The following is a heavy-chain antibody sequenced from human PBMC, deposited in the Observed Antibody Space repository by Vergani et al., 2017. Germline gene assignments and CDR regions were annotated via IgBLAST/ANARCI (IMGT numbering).Heavy chain of an antibody. Sequence: QITLKESGPTLVKPTQTLTLTCTFSGFSLSTSGVGVGWIRQPPGKALEWLALIYWNDDKRYSPSLKSRLTITKDTSKNQVVLTMTNMDPVDTATYYCAHRSSIAAAGAYYYYYMDVWGKGTTVTVSS. J-gene: IGHJ6*03. V-gene: IGHV2-5*01. CDR1: GFSLSTSGVG. CDR2: IYWNDDK. CDR3: AHRSSIAAAGAYYYYYMDV. D-gene: IGHD6-13*01.